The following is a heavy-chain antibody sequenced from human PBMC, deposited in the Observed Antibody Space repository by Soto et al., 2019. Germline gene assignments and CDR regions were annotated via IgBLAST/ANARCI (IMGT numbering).Heavy chain of an antibody. CDR2: INPNGGST. J-gene: IGHJ3*02. V-gene: IGHV1-46*03. D-gene: IGHD3-16*01. Sequence: QVQLVQSGAEVKKPGASVKISCEASGYSFTSQYVHWVRQAPGQGLEWMGIINPNGGSTTYAQKCQGRVHKPRDPSTSTVYLGLGSLDSEDPALYYCARNPRLRPGGGGTEPLDIWGQGTMVTVAS. CDR3: ARNPRLRPGGGGTEPLDI. CDR1: GYSFTSQY.